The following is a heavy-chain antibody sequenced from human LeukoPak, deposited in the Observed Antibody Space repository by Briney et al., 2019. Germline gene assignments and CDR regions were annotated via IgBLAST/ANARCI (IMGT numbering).Heavy chain of an antibody. CDR2: INQRGSEI. CDR3: ARVVPPTDYGSGSYFWDPYYFDY. D-gene: IGHD3-10*01. Sequence: GGSLRLSCAASGFTFSNHWMTWVRQAPGKGLEWVANINQRGSEIYYVDSVRGRFTISRDNAKNSLYLQMNSLRAEDTAVYYCARVVPPTDYGSGSYFWDPYYFDYWGQGTLVTVSS. J-gene: IGHJ4*02. V-gene: IGHV3-7*03. CDR1: GFTFSNHW.